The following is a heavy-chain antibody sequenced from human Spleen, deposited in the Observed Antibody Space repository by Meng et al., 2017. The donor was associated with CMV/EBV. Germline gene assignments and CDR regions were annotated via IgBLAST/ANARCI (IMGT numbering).Heavy chain of an antibody. CDR2: INPNSGGT. V-gene: IGHV1-2*02. D-gene: IGHD6-6*01. CDR1: GGTFSSYI. Sequence: ASVKVSCKASGGTFSSYIISWVRQAPGQGLEWMGWINPNSGGTNYAQKFQGRVTMTRDTSISTAYVELSRLRSDDTAVYYCARAVYSSSVVVYWGQGTLVTVSS. J-gene: IGHJ4*02. CDR3: ARAVYSSSVVVY.